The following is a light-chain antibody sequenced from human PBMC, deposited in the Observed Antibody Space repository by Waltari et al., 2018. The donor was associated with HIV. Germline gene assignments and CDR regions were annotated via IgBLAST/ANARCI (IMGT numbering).Light chain of an antibody. J-gene: IGKJ2*01. CDR2: AAS. CDR3: QQYGSSPRT. Sequence: EIVLTQSPATLSLSPGERATLSCAASQSVSSSFLAWYQQKPGLAPRLLIYAASSRATGIPDRFSGSGSGTDFILTISRLEPEDFAVYYCQQYGSSPRTFGQGTKLEIK. V-gene: IGKV3D-20*01. CDR1: QSVSSSF.